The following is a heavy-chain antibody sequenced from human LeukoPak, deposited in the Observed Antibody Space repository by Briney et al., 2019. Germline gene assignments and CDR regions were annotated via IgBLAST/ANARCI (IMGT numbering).Heavy chain of an antibody. J-gene: IGHJ4*02. CDR1: GFTLRCCG. V-gene: IGHV3-30*02. Sequence: PGGSLRLSCAASGFTLRCCGMHWVRQAPGKGLEWVAFVRTDGSDKYYADSVKGRFTISRDNSKNTVYLDMSSLRAEDTAPYYCTKDGDDSIEEWGQGTLVTVSS. CDR2: VRTDGSDK. CDR3: TKDGDDSIEE. D-gene: IGHD3-22*01.